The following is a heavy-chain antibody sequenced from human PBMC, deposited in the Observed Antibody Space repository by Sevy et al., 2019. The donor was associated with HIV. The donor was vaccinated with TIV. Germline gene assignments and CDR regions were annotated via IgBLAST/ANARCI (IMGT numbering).Heavy chain of an antibody. D-gene: IGHD3-22*01. CDR3: SRRGYYDSSGYYTYGMDV. Sequence: GESLKISCKGSGYSFTNYWIGWVRQMPGKGLEWMGRIYPGDSDTRYSPSFQGQVTISANKSISTAYLQWSSLKASDTDMYYCSRRGYYDSSGYYTYGMDVWGQGTTVTVSS. J-gene: IGHJ6*02. V-gene: IGHV5-51*01. CDR2: IYPGDSDT. CDR1: GYSFTNYW.